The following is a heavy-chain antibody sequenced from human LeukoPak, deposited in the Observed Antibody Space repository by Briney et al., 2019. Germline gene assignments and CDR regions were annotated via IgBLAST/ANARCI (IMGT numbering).Heavy chain of an antibody. Sequence: GGSLRLSCAASGFTFSSYSMNWARQAPGKGLEWVSSISSSSSYIYYADSVKGRFTISRDNAKNSLYLQMNSLRAEDTAVYYCARLIAVAGSNDYWGQGTLVTVSS. J-gene: IGHJ4*02. CDR2: ISSSSSYI. V-gene: IGHV3-21*01. D-gene: IGHD6-19*01. CDR1: GFTFSSYS. CDR3: ARLIAVAGSNDY.